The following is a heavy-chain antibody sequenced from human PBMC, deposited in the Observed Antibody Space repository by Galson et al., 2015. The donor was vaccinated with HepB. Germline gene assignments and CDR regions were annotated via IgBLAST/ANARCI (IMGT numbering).Heavy chain of an antibody. CDR2: INAGNGNT. CDR1: GYSFATYT. Sequence: SVKVSCKASGYSFATYTLHWVRQAPGQRLEWTGWINAGNGNTMHSQNFQGRVTFSRDTSASTVYMELSSLASEDTAAYYCVRTVSSDTYYKSYYGVDVWGQGTTVTVSS. J-gene: IGHJ6*02. V-gene: IGHV1-3*01. D-gene: IGHD3-10*01. CDR3: VRTVSSDTYYKSYYGVDV.